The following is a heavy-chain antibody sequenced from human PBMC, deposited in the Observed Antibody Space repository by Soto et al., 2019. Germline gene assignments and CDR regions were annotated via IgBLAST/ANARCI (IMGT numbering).Heavy chain of an antibody. Sequence: SETLSLTCTVSGGSISSGGYYWSWIRQHPGKGLEWIGYIYYSGSTYYNPSLKSRVTISVDTSKNQFSLKLSSVTAADTAVYYCASTRNYYYDSSGYYPHFDYWGQGTLVTVSS. CDR3: ASTRNYYYDSSGYYPHFDY. CDR1: GGSISSGGYY. J-gene: IGHJ4*02. D-gene: IGHD3-22*01. CDR2: IYYSGST. V-gene: IGHV4-31*03.